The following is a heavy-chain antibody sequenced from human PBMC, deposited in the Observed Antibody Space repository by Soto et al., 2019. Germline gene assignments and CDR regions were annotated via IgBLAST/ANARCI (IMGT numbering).Heavy chain of an antibody. J-gene: IGHJ3*01. CDR2: IIPIFGTA. CDR1: GGTFSSYA. CDR3: ARARGDYYDSSGYHDAFDL. Sequence: QVQLVQSGAEVKKPGSSVKVSCKASGGTFSSYAISWVRQAPGQGLEWMGGIIPIFGTANYAQKFQGRVTITADESKCKAYMELSSLRSEDTAVYYCARARGDYYDSSGYHDAFDLWGQGTMVTVSS. D-gene: IGHD3-22*01. V-gene: IGHV1-69*01.